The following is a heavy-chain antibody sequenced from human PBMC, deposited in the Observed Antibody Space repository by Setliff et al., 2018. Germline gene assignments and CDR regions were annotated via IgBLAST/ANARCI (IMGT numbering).Heavy chain of an antibody. D-gene: IGHD3-10*01. CDR1: GLSYTNDW. CDR3: FGAGTCSY. Sequence: GGSLRLSCTASGLSYTNDWVSWVRQAPGKGLEWLASINPHGSEKYYADSVKGRFTISRDNAKNSLSLQMNNLRTEDTAVYYCFGAGTCSYWGQGTRVTVSS. J-gene: IGHJ4*02. V-gene: IGHV3-7*01. CDR2: INPHGSEK.